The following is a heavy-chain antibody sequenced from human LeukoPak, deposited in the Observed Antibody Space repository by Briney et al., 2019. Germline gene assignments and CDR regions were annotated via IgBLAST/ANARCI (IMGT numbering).Heavy chain of an antibody. CDR3: ARASMVRGPLPGNFDY. V-gene: IGHV1-46*01. CDR1: GYTFTSYY. D-gene: IGHD3-10*01. J-gene: IGHJ4*02. Sequence: ASVKVSCKASGYTFTSYYMHWVRQAPGQGLEWMGIINPSGGSTSYAQKFQGRVTMTRDTSTSTVYMELSSLRSEDTAVYYCARASMVRGPLPGNFDYWGQGTLVTVSS. CDR2: INPSGGST.